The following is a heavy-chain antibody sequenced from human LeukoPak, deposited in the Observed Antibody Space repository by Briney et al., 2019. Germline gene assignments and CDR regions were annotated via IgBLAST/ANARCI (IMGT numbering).Heavy chain of an antibody. D-gene: IGHD3-22*01. V-gene: IGHV4-34*01. J-gene: IGHJ4*02. CDR3: ARESITMIVVVFDYFDY. CDR2: IYYSGST. Sequence: SETLSLTCAVYGGSFSGYYWGWIRQPPGKGLEWIGSIYYSGSTYYNPSLKSRVTISVDTSKNQFSLKLSSVTAADTAVYYCARESITMIVVVFDYFDYWGQGTLVTVSS. CDR1: GGSFSGYY.